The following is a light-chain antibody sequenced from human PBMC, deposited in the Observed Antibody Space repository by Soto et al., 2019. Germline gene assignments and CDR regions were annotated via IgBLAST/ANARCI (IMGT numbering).Light chain of an antibody. CDR2: GAS. CDR3: QQYNNWPT. Sequence: EVVMTQSPDTLSVSPGDTATRSCRASQSVSGNLAWYQQKLGQAPRLLIYGASARATGISARFSGSGSGADFTLTISRLQSEDFAVYYCQQYNNWPTFGQGTKVDIK. CDR1: QSVSGN. J-gene: IGKJ1*01. V-gene: IGKV3-15*01.